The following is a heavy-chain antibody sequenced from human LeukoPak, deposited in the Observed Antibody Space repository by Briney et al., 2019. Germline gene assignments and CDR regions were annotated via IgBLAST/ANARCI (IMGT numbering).Heavy chain of an antibody. Sequence: GGSLRLSCAASGFTFSSYAMSWVRQAPGKGLEWVSAISGSGGSTYYADSVKGRFTISRDNSKNTLYLQMNSLRAEDTAVYYCAKVQYSSSWKSGFDYWGQGTLVTVSS. V-gene: IGHV3-23*01. CDR1: GFTFSSYA. D-gene: IGHD6-13*01. J-gene: IGHJ4*02. CDR3: AKVQYSSSWKSGFDY. CDR2: ISGSGGST.